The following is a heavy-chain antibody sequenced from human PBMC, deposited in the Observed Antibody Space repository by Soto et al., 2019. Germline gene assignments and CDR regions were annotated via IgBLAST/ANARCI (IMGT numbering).Heavy chain of an antibody. Sequence: QVQLVQSGAEVKKPGSSVKVSCKASGGTFSSYTISWVRQAPGQGLEWMGRIIPILGIANYAQKFQGRVTSTADKSTSTAYIELSSLRSEDTAVYYCARDAGRDGYNPLYVYCGQGTLVTVSS. D-gene: IGHD5-12*01. V-gene: IGHV1-69*08. CDR1: GGTFSSYT. J-gene: IGHJ4*02. CDR3: ARDAGRDGYNPLYVY. CDR2: IIPILGIA.